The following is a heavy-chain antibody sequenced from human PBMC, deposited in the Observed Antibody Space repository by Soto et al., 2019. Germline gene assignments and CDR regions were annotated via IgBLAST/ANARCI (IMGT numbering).Heavy chain of an antibody. CDR2: IYSGGST. D-gene: IGHD3-10*01. Sequence: PGGSLILSCAASGFTVSSNYMSWVRQAPGKGLEWVSVIYSGGSTYYADSVKGRFTISRDNSKNTLYLQMNSLRAEDTAVYYCARDRGVSPPNYYYYGMDVWGQGTTVTVSS. CDR3: ARDRGVSPPNYYYYGMDV. J-gene: IGHJ6*02. CDR1: GFTVSSNY. V-gene: IGHV3-53*01.